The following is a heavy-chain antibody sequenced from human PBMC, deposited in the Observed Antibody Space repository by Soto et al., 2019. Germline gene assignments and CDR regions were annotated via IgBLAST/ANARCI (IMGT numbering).Heavy chain of an antibody. Sequence: GGSLRLSCAASGFTFSGYGMHWVRQAPGKGLEWVAVISYDGSNKYYADSVKGRFTISRDNSKNTLYLQMNSLRAEDTAVYYCAKVRXIAAAGTDIYYYYGMDVWGQGTTVTVSS. CDR3: AKVRXIAAAGTDIYYYYGMDV. CDR1: GFTFSGYG. CDR2: ISYDGSNK. D-gene: IGHD6-13*01. V-gene: IGHV3-30*18. J-gene: IGHJ6*02.